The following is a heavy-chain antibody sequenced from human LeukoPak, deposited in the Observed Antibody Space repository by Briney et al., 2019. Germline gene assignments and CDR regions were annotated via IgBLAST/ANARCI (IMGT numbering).Heavy chain of an antibody. V-gene: IGHV4-39*01. Sequence: SETLSLTCTVPGGSISSSSYYWGWIRQPPGKGLEWIGSIYYSGSTYYNPSLKSRVTISVDTSKNQFSLKLSSVTAADTAVYYCASPGLIVVVPAAWGYWGQGTLVTVSS. J-gene: IGHJ4*02. CDR3: ASPGLIVVVPAAWGY. CDR2: IYYSGST. CDR1: GGSISSSSYY. D-gene: IGHD2-2*01.